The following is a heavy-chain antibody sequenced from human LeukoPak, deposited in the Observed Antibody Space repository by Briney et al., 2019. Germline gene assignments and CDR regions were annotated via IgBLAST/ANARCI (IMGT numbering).Heavy chain of an antibody. CDR3: ARESDVVVPAAIWGGFDP. V-gene: IGHV1-3*01. CDR1: GYTFTSYA. Sequence: ASVKVSCKASGYTFTSYAMHWVRQAPGQRLEWMGWINAGNGNTKYSQKFQGRVTITRDTSASTAYMELSSLRSEDTAVYYCARESDVVVPAAIWGGFDPWGQGTLVTVSS. CDR2: INAGNGNT. J-gene: IGHJ5*02. D-gene: IGHD2-2*01.